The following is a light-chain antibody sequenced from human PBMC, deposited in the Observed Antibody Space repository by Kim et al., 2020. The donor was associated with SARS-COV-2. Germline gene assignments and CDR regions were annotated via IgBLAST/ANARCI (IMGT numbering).Light chain of an antibody. CDR3: QKYNNYPYT. V-gene: IGKV1-5*01. CDR2: DAS. CDR1: QSSSSW. J-gene: IGKJ2*01. Sequence: SASVGDRVTITCRASQSSSSWLAWYQQKPGKAPKLLIYDASSLESGVPSRFSGSGSETEFTLTLSSLQPDDFATYYCQKYNNYPYTFGQGTKLEI.